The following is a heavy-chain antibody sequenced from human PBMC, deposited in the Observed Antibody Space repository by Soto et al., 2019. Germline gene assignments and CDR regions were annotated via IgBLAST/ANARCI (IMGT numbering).Heavy chain of an antibody. Sequence: SETLSLTCTVSGGSGSSDTYYWSWIRQPPGKGLEWIGYIYYFGITNYSPSLKSRVTISVDTSKNQFSLKLSSVTAPDTAVYYCARLTRSLDAFDIWGQGTMVTVSS. V-gene: IGHV4-39*01. CDR2: IYYFGIT. CDR1: GGSGSSDTYY. J-gene: IGHJ3*02. CDR3: ARLTRSLDAFDI.